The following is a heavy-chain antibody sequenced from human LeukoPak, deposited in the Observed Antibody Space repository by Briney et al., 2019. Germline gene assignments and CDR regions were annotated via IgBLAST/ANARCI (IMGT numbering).Heavy chain of an antibody. CDR2: ISYDGSNK. D-gene: IGHD6-13*01. Sequence: GRSLRLSCAASGFTFSSYAMHWVRQAPGKGLEWVAVISYDGSNKYYADSVKGRFTISRDNSKNTLYLQMNSLRAEDTAVYYCARDPSPSSSFSLDEDYWGQGTLVTVSS. J-gene: IGHJ4*02. CDR3: ARDPSPSSSFSLDEDY. CDR1: GFTFSSYA. V-gene: IGHV3-30-3*01.